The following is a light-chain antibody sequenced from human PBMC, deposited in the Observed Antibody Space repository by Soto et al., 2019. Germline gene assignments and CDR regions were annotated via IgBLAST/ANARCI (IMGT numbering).Light chain of an antibody. J-gene: IGLJ3*02. CDR2: EVN. CDR3: ASYTISSTRV. V-gene: IGLV2-14*01. Sequence: QSVLTQPASVSGSPGQSITISCNGSNSDVGAYNYVSWYQQHPGKAPKLIIYEVNNRPSGVSHRFSGSKSGNTASLTISGLQADDEADYYCASYTISSTRVFGGGTKLTVL. CDR1: NSDVGAYNY.